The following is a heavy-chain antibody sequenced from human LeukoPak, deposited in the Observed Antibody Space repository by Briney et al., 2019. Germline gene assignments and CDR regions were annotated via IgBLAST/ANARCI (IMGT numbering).Heavy chain of an antibody. CDR2: VKRKTDGGTI. D-gene: IGHD3-10*02. V-gene: IGHV3-15*01. CDR3: TTDYVEHTH. Sequence: GGSLRLSCAVSGFSFSNAWMSWVRQAPGKGLEWVGRVKRKTDGGTIDYAAPLRGRITISRDDSKNTVYLQINSLKTEDTAIYYCTTDYVEHTHWGQGTLVTVSS. CDR1: GFSFSNAW. J-gene: IGHJ4*02.